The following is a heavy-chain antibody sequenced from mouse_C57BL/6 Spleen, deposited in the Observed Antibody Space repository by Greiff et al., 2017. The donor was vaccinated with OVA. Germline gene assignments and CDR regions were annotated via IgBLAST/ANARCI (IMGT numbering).Heavy chain of an antibody. D-gene: IGHD1-1*01. CDR2: INYDGSST. J-gene: IGHJ1*03. CDR3: ARDRYYYGYFDV. Sequence: EVKLVESEGGLVQPGSSMKLSCTASGFTFSDYYMAWVRQVPEKGLEWVANINYDGSSTYYLDSLKSRFIISRDNAKNILYLQMSSLKSEYTATYYCARDRYYYGYFDVWGTGTTVTVSS. V-gene: IGHV5-16*01. CDR1: GFTFSDYY.